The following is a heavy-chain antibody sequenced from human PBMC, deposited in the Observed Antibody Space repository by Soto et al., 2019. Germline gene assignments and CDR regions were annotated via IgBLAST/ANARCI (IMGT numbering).Heavy chain of an antibody. J-gene: IGHJ4*02. V-gene: IGHV3-11*01. CDR1: GFAFSDNY. D-gene: IGHD3-3*01. Sequence: QVQLVESGGGLVKPGGSLRLSCGASGFAFSDNYMSWIRQAPGKGLEWVSYISSSGNFIYYADSVKGRFTISRDNAKNSLYLQMNSVRGEHTAIYYCARVSGTDYDLDYWGQGTLVTVSS. CDR2: ISSSGNFI. CDR3: ARVSGTDYDLDY.